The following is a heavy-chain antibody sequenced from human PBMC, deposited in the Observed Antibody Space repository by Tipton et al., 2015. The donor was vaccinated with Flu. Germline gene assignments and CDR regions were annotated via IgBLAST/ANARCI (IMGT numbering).Heavy chain of an antibody. D-gene: IGHD7-27*01. CDR2: IRHYVTNT. Sequence: SLRLSCVASGFTFSNYGLHWVRQAPGKRLEWVALIRHYVTNTYYVDSVRGRFTISRDNAKNSLYLQLNSLRAEDTALYYCATLTADDYWGQGDVVTVSS. CDR3: ATLTADDY. J-gene: IGHJ4*02. CDR1: GFTFSNYG. V-gene: IGHV3-33*03.